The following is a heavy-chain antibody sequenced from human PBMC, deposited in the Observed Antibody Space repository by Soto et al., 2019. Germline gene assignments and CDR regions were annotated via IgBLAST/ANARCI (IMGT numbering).Heavy chain of an antibody. CDR3: VSLSGVEPWAYRPRIAVAGTPIDY. CDR1: GFTFSSYG. Sequence: GGSLRLSCAASGFTFSSYGMHWVRQAPGKGLEWVAVIWYDGSNKYYADSVKGRFTISRDNSKNTLYLQMNSLRAEDTAVYYCVSLSGVEPWAYRPRIAVAGTPIDYWGQGTLVTVSS. CDR2: IWYDGSNK. D-gene: IGHD6-19*01. V-gene: IGHV3-33*01. J-gene: IGHJ4*02.